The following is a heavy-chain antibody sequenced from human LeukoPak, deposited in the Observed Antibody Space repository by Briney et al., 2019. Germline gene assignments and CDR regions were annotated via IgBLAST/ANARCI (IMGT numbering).Heavy chain of an antibody. CDR1: GFTFDDYA. CDR3: AKDSEYYYDSSGYYGD. CDR2: ISGDGGST. D-gene: IGHD3-22*01. V-gene: IGHV3-43*02. J-gene: IGHJ4*02. Sequence: GGSLRPSCAASGFTFDDYAMHWVRQAPGKGLGWVSLISGDGGSTYYADSVKGRFTISRDNSKNSLYLQMNSLRTEDTALYYCAKDSEYYYDSSGYYGDWGQGTLVTVSS.